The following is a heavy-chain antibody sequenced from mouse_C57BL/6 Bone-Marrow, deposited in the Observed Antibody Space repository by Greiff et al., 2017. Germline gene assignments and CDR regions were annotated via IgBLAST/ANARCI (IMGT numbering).Heavy chain of an antibody. Sequence: QVQLQQSGPELVKPGASVKISCKASGYAFSSSWMNWVKQRPGKGLEWIGRIYPGDGDTNYNGKFKGKATLTADKSSSTAYMQLSSLTSEDSAVYFCAREEFYGSWVYYYAMDYWGQGTSVTVSS. V-gene: IGHV1-82*01. J-gene: IGHJ4*01. CDR3: AREEFYGSWVYYYAMDY. CDR1: GYAFSSSW. CDR2: IYPGDGDT. D-gene: IGHD1-1*01.